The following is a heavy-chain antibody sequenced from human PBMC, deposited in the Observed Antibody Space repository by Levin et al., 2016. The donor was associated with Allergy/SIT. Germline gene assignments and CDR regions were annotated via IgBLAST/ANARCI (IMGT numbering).Heavy chain of an antibody. V-gene: IGHV3-48*01. J-gene: IGHJ4*02. Sequence: VRQAPGKGLEWVSYISSSSSTIYYADSVKGRFTISRDNAKNSLYLQMNSLRAEDTAVYYCARDQNPYSSGWYVYWGQGTLVTVSS. CDR2: ISSSSSTI. D-gene: IGHD6-19*01. CDR3: ARDQNPYSSGWYVY.